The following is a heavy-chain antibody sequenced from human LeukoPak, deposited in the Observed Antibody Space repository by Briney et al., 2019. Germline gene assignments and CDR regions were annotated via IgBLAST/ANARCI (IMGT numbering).Heavy chain of an antibody. CDR1: GGSISSSSYY. J-gene: IGHJ4*02. CDR3: ALRSGPFDY. V-gene: IGHV4-39*07. D-gene: IGHD3-3*01. Sequence: PSETLSLTCTVSGGSISSSSYYWGWIRQPPGKGLEWIGEINHSGSTNYNPSLKSRVTISVDTSKNQFSLKLSSVTAADTAVYYCALRSGPFDYWGQGTLVTVSS. CDR2: INHSGST.